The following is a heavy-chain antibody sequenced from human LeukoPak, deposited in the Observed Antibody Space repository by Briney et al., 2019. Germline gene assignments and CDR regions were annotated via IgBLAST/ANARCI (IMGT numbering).Heavy chain of an antibody. CDR2: IYYSGST. CDR1: GGSLSSSIYH. J-gene: IGHJ4*02. V-gene: IGHV4-39*01. Sequence: PSETLSLTCTVSGGSLSSSIYHWGWLRQTPGKGLEWLGCIYYSGSTYYNPSLKSRVTMSLDTSKNQFSLKLTSVTAADTAVYYCARQLGVKDSSLVNFWGQGTLVTVSS. D-gene: IGHD6-13*01. CDR3: ARQLGVKDSSLVNF.